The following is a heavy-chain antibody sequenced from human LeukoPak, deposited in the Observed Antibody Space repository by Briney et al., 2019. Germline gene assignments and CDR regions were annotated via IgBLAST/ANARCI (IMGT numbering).Heavy chain of an antibody. Sequence: GGSLRLSCAASGFNSNDYVMGWVRQAPGKGLEWVSSISGSGRSLYYADSIKGRFNIFRDNSKHILYLQMDSLRAEDTAIYYCATEVVYWGQGALVTVSS. CDR2: ISGSGRSL. CDR3: ATEVVY. CDR1: GFNSNDYV. V-gene: IGHV3-23*01. J-gene: IGHJ4*02.